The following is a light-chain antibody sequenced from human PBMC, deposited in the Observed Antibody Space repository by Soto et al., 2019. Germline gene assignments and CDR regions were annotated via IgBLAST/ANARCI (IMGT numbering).Light chain of an antibody. V-gene: IGLV2-18*02. Sequence: QSALTQPPSVSGSPGQSVTISCTGTSSDVGSYNRVSWYQQPPGTAPKLMIHEVSNRPSGVPDRFSGSKSGNTASLTISGLQAEDEADYYCSSYTSSRTLVFGGGTKVTVL. CDR1: SSDVGSYNR. CDR3: SSYTSSRTLV. CDR2: EVS. J-gene: IGLJ2*01.